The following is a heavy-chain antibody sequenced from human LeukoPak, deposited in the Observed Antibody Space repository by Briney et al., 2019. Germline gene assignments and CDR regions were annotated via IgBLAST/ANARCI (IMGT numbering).Heavy chain of an antibody. V-gene: IGHV4-34*01. D-gene: IGHD3-3*01. CDR3: ASSGFWSGYYREKYYFDY. CDR1: GGSFSGYY. CDR2: INHSGST. J-gene: IGHJ4*02. Sequence: SETLSLTCAVYGGSFSGYYWSWIRQPPGKGLEWIGEINHSGSTNYNPSLKSRVTISVDTSKNQFSLKLSSVTAADTAVYYCASSGFWSGYYREKYYFDYWGQGTLVTVSS.